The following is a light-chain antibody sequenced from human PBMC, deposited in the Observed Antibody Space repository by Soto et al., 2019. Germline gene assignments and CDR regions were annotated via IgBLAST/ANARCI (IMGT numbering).Light chain of an antibody. CDR2: GAS. Sequence: EIVLTQSPGTLSLSPGERATLSCRARQSVSSNYLAWHQQKPGQAPRLLICGASSGASGIPDRISGSGSGTDFTLTISRLEPEDFAVYCCQQYGSSRAVTFGGGTEVEIK. V-gene: IGKV3-20*01. CDR3: QQYGSSRAVT. J-gene: IGKJ4*01. CDR1: QSVSSNY.